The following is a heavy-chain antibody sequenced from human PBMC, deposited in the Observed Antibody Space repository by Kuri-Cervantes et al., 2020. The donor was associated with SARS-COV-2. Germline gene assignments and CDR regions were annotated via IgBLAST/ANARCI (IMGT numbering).Heavy chain of an antibody. Sequence: ASVKVSCKASGYTFTGYYMHWLLQAPGQGLEWMGWINRSSGGTNYAQKFQDWVTMISDTSISTVYMELSKLRSDETAVYYCARLTPFLQLGVVSQGGAFDIWGQGTMVTVSS. D-gene: IGHD2-21*02. CDR3: ARLTPFLQLGVVSQGGAFDI. J-gene: IGHJ3*02. CDR2: INRSSGGT. CDR1: GYTFTGYY. V-gene: IGHV1-2*04.